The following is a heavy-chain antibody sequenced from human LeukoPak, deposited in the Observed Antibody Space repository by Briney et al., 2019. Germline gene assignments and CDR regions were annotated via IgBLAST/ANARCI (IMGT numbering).Heavy chain of an antibody. Sequence: PGRSLRLSCAASGFTFSSYAMHWVRQAPGKGLEWVAVTWYDGSNKYYADSVKGRFTISRDNSKKTMYLQMNSLRAEDTAVYYCARFEGSQTLDYWGQGTLVTVSS. J-gene: IGHJ4*02. CDR1: GFTFSSYA. V-gene: IGHV3-33*08. D-gene: IGHD3-10*01. CDR3: ARFEGSQTLDY. CDR2: TWYDGSNK.